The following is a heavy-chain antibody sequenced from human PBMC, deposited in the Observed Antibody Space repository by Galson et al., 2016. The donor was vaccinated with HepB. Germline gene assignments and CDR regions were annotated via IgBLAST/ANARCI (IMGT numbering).Heavy chain of an antibody. CDR2: INAGNGDT. V-gene: IGHV1-3*01. CDR3: ARAVEWFGALEPYGMDV. Sequence: SVKVSCKASGNTFTSYDINWVRQAAGLGLEWMGWINAGNGDTKYSQKFQGRVTITRDTSAITAYMELSSLRSEDTAVYYCARAVEWFGALEPYGMDVWGQGTTVTVSS. J-gene: IGHJ6*02. CDR1: GNTFTSYD. D-gene: IGHD3-16*01.